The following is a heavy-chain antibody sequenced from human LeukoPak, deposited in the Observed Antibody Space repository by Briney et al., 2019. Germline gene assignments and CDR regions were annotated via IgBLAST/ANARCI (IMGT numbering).Heavy chain of an antibody. CDR2: IIPIFGTA. V-gene: IGHV1-69*13. CDR1: GGTFSSYA. CDR3: ARDGDNWNDLAFDI. Sequence: SVRVSCKASGGTFSSYAISWVRQAPGQGLEWMGGIIPIFGTANYAQKFQGRVTITADESTSTAYMELSSLRSEDTAVYYCARDGDNWNDLAFDIWGQGTMVTVSS. J-gene: IGHJ3*02. D-gene: IGHD1-20*01.